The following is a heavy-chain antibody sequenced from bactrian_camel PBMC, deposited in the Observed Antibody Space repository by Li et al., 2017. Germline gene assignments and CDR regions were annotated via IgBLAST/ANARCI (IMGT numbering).Heavy chain of an antibody. D-gene: IGHD2*01. J-gene: IGHJ4*01. V-gene: IGHV3S10*01. Sequence: VQLVESGGGLVQPGGSLRLSRAASGFVFSTAIMTWVRQAPGKGLEWVPVIDDGVHYPDSMRGRFTISKINAEKTLYLEMDSLKPEDTAIYYCAALYTGISGCYSTSLAPTSFDYWGQGTQVTVS. CDR1: GFVFSTAI. CDR3: AALYTGISGCYSTSLAPTSFDY. CDR2: IDDGV.